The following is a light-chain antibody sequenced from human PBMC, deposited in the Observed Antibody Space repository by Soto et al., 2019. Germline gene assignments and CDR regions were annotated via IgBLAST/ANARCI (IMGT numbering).Light chain of an antibody. Sequence: QSALTQPPSASGSPGQPVAISCTGTSSDVGGYNYVSWYQQHPGKAPKLMIYEVNKRPSGVPDRFSGSKSGNTASLTISGLQPEDEAHYYCSSYSYLDIPVLLGGGTQLTVL. CDR3: SSYSYLDIPVL. CDR1: SSDVGGYNY. J-gene: IGLJ2*01. V-gene: IGLV2-8*01. CDR2: EVN.